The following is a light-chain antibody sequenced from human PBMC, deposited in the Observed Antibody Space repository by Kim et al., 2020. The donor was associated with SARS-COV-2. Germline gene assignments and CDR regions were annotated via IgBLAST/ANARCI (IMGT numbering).Light chain of an antibody. J-gene: IGKJ4*01. V-gene: IGKV3-11*01. CDR3: QQRGDWPPIT. CDR2: DAS. Sequence: LSPGERATLSCRARQSVSRYLAWYQQKPGQPPRLLIYDASNRAAGIPARFSGSGSGTDFTLTISSLEPEDSAVYYCQQRGDWPPITFGGGTKLEI. CDR1: QSVSRY.